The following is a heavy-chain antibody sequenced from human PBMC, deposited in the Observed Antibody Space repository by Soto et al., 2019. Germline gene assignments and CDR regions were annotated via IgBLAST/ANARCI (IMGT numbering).Heavy chain of an antibody. D-gene: IGHD3-3*01. CDR3: ARMEWLLGNWFDP. CDR2: IYYSGST. CDR1: GGSISSYY. V-gene: IGHV4-59*01. J-gene: IGHJ5*02. Sequence: SETLSLTCTVSGGSISSYYWSWIRQPPGKGLEWIGYIYYSGSTNYNPSLKSRVTISVDTSKNQFSLKLSSVTAADTAVYYCARMEWLLGNWFDPWGQGTLVTVSS.